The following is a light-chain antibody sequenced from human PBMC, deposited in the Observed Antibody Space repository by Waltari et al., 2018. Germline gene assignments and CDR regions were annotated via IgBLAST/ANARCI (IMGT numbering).Light chain of an antibody. J-gene: IGLJ2*01. CDR2: QDN. V-gene: IGLV3-1*01. CDR3: QAWDNSTVV. Sequence: SYELTQPPSVSVSPGQTASIACPGDKLGDKYACWYQQKPGQSPVMVIYQDNKRPSGIPERFSGSNAGNTATLTISGTQAMDEADYYCQAWDNSTVVFGGGTKVTVL. CDR1: KLGDKY.